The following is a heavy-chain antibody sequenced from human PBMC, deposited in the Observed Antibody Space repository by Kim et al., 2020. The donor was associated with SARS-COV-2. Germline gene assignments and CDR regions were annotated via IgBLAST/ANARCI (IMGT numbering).Heavy chain of an antibody. V-gene: IGHV5-51*01. D-gene: IGHD4-17*01. J-gene: IGHJ4*02. CDR3: ARLFGSYGDYDDY. Sequence: SPSFQGQVTISADKSISTAYLQWSSLKASDTAMYYCARLFGSYGDYDDYWGQGTLVTVSS.